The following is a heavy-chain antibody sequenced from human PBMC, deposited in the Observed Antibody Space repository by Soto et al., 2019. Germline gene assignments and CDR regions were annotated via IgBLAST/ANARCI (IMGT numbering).Heavy chain of an antibody. D-gene: IGHD3-22*01. Sequence: PGESLKISCEGSGYRFTSHWITWVRQKPGKGLEWMGRIDPSDSQTYYSPSFRGHVTISVTKSITTVFLQWSSLRASDTAMYYCARQIYDSDTGPNFQYYFDSWGQGTPVTVSS. J-gene: IGHJ4*02. CDR3: ARQIYDSDTGPNFQYYFDS. CDR2: IDPSDSQT. CDR1: GYRFTSHW. V-gene: IGHV5-10-1*01.